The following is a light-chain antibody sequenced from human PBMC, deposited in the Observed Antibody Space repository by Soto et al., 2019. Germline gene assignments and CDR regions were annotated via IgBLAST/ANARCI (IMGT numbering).Light chain of an antibody. CDR1: QSISNW. CDR3: QQYDSYSWT. Sequence: IQMTQSPSSLSAPVGDRVTITCRASQSISNWLAWYQQKPGKAPKLLIYDASSLESGVPSRFSGSGSGTEFTLTISSLQTDDFASYYCQQYDSYSWTFGQGTKVDI. CDR2: DAS. J-gene: IGKJ1*01. V-gene: IGKV1-5*01.